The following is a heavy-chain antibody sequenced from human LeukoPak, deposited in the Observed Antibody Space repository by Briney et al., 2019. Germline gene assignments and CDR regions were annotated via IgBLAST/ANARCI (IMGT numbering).Heavy chain of an antibody. Sequence: ASVKVSCKASGYTFTGYYVHWVRQAPGQGLEWMGWINPNSGDTNYAQKFQGRVTMTRDTSISTAYMELSRLRSDDTAVYYCARDRYSRGAKLPMVYYWGQGTLVTVSS. V-gene: IGHV1-2*02. J-gene: IGHJ4*02. CDR3: ARDRYSRGAKLPMVYY. CDR2: INPNSGDT. CDR1: GYTFTGYY. D-gene: IGHD6-13*01.